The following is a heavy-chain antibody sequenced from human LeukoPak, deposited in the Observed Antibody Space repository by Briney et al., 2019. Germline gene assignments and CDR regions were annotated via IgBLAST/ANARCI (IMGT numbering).Heavy chain of an antibody. CDR1: VLTLRSYW. CDR2: IKEDGSEQ. D-gene: IGHD5-18*01. Sequence: GGSLRLSCAASVLTLRSYWMSWVRQAPGKGPEWVANIKEDGSEQYYVDSVKGRFTISRDNAKNSLYLQMNNLRAEDTAVYYCATYQGYNYGPFDNSGQGTLVTVSS. J-gene: IGHJ4*02. CDR3: ATYQGYNYGPFDN. V-gene: IGHV3-7*05.